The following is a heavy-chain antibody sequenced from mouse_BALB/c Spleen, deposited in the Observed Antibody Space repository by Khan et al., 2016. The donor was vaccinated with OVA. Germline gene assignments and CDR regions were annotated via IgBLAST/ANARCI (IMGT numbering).Heavy chain of an antibody. D-gene: IGHD1-1*01. Sequence: QLEESGPGLVKPSQSLSLTRTVTGYSITSGYAWNWIRQFPGNKLEWMGYISYSGVTSYTPSLKSRISITRDTSKNQFFLQLTSVTTEDTATYYCARGNYYGYYFDYWGQGTTLTVSS. V-gene: IGHV3-2*02. J-gene: IGHJ2*01. CDR1: GYSITSGYA. CDR2: ISYSGVT. CDR3: ARGNYYGYYFDY.